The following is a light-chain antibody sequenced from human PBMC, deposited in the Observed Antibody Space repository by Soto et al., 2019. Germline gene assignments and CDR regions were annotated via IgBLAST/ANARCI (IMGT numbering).Light chain of an antibody. CDR3: SSYTSSSTYV. CDR1: SSDVGNSNG. CDR2: DVS. J-gene: IGLJ1*01. Sequence: QSVLTQPPSGSGSPGQSVAISCTGTSSDVGNSNGVSWYQQPPGTAPKLMIYDVSNRPSGVPDRFSGSKSGNTASLTISGLQAEDEADYYCSSYTSSSTYVFGTGTKVTVL. V-gene: IGLV2-18*02.